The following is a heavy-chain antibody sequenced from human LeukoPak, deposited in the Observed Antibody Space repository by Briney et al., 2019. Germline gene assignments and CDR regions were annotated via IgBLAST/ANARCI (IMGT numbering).Heavy chain of an antibody. CDR2: IYYSGST. Sequence: PSETLSLTCTVSGGSISSSSYYWGWIRQPPGKGLEWIGSIYYSGSTYYNPSLKSRVTISVDTSKNQFSLKLNSVTAADTAVYYCARDLRFGEFGFDYWGQGTLVTVSS. J-gene: IGHJ4*02. V-gene: IGHV4-39*07. CDR3: ARDLRFGEFGFDY. CDR1: GGSISSSSYY. D-gene: IGHD3-10*01.